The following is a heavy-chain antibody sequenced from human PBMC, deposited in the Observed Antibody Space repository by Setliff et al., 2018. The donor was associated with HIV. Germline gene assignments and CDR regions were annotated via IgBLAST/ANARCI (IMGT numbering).Heavy chain of an antibody. Sequence: ASVKVSCKASGHSFTTYFLHWVRQAPGQGLEWMGMINPSGGEPSYAQRFQGRVTMTRDTSTSTVFMDLSSLSFEDTAVYYCARQPLYNDYDWRSYYFDYWGQGSRVTVSS. CDR3: ARQPLYNDYDWRSYYFDY. CDR1: GHSFTTYF. J-gene: IGHJ4*02. CDR2: INPSGGEP. D-gene: IGHD5-12*01. V-gene: IGHV1-46*01.